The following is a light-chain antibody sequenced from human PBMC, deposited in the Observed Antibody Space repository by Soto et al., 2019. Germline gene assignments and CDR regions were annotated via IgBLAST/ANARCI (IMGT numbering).Light chain of an antibody. CDR1: SSDIGNYNY. CDR2: DVS. Sequence: SVLTQPRSVSGSPGQSVTISCTGTSSDIGNYNYVSWYQQYPGKAPKLIIYDVSKRPSGIPDRFFGSKFGNTASLTISGLQAEDEADYYCCSYAGSFIFVFGTGTKVTVL. J-gene: IGLJ1*01. V-gene: IGLV2-11*01. CDR3: CSYAGSFIFV.